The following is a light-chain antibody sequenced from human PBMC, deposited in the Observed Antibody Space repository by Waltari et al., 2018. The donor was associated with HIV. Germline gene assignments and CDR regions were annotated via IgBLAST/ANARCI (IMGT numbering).Light chain of an antibody. V-gene: IGKV1-12*01. J-gene: IGKJ1*01. CDR2: ATF. CDR3: QQAHSLPWT. CDR1: QDIGSW. Sequence: DIQMTPSPSSVSASVGDRVTITCRASQDIGSWLTWYQQKPGTAPNLVVFATFSLQSGVPARFSGSRSGTNFSLTINTLQSEDFATYFCQQAHSLPWTFGHGTKVEMK.